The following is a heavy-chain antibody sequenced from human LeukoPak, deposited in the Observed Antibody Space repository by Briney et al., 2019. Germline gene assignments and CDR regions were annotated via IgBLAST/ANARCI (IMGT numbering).Heavy chain of an antibody. CDR3: ANSSGTHRRYFDY. J-gene: IGHJ4*02. D-gene: IGHD3-10*01. Sequence: GGSLRLSCAASGFTFSDYYMSWIRQAPGKGLEWVSYISSTSSTIYYTDSVKGRFTISRDNAKNSLYLQMNSLRAEDTAVYYCANSSGTHRRYFDYWGQGTLVTVSS. CDR1: GFTFSDYY. V-gene: IGHV3-11*01. CDR2: ISSTSSTI.